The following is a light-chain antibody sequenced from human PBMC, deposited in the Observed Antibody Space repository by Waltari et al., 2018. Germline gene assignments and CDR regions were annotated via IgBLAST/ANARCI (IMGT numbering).Light chain of an antibody. CDR1: YRDVGSFNY. V-gene: IGLV2-23*02. Sequence: QSALTQTASASGSPGQSITISCTGTYRDVGSFNYVSWYQQYPGRAPRLVIYDVNTRPSGISDRCSGSKSGNTASLTISGLRAEDEADYYCCSYSGAFHVVFGGGTKLTVL. J-gene: IGLJ2*01. CDR3: CSYSGAFHVV. CDR2: DVN.